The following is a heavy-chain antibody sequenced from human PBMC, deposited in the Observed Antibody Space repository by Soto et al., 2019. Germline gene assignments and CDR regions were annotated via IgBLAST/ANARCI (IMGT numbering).Heavy chain of an antibody. CDR1: GDTFTDYY. CDR3: ARDGAHYDSSGPSFDY. D-gene: IGHD3-22*01. V-gene: IGHV1-46*01. Sequence: ASVKVSCKASGDTFTDYYIHWVRQAPGQGLEWMGIINPSGGSTSYAQKFQGRVTMTRDTSTSTVYMELSSLRSEDTAVYYCARDGAHYDSSGPSFDYWGQGTLVTVSS. J-gene: IGHJ4*02. CDR2: INPSGGST.